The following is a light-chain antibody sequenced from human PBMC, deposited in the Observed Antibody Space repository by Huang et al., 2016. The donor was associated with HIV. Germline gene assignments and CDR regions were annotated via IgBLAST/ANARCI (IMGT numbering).Light chain of an antibody. CDR1: QSVSTSY. CDR3: QQYGSSPLT. Sequence: EIVLTQSPGTLSLSPGERATLSCRASQSVSTSYLAWYQQNRGQAPRLLIYGASNRATGIPDRFSGSVSGTDFTLTITRLEPEDFAVYYCQQYGSSPLTFGGGTKVEIK. J-gene: IGKJ4*01. CDR2: GAS. V-gene: IGKV3-20*01.